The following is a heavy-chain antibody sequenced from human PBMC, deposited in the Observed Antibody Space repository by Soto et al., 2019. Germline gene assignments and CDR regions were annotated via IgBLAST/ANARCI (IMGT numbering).Heavy chain of an antibody. CDR2: ISWDGGST. Sequence: EVQLVESGGVVVQPGGSLRLSCAASGFTFDDYAMHWVRQAPGKGLEWVSLISWDGGSTYYADSVKGRFTISRDNSKNSLYLQMNSLRAEDTALYYCAKDISRYGTNWFDPWGQGTLVIVSS. J-gene: IGHJ5*02. D-gene: IGHD1-7*01. V-gene: IGHV3-43D*04. CDR3: AKDISRYGTNWFDP. CDR1: GFTFDDYA.